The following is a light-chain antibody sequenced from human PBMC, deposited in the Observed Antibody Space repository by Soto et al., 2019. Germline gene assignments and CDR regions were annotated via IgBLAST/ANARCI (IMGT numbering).Light chain of an antibody. Sequence: QSSLTQPASLSGSPGQSITISCAGTSSDIGGYNYVSWYQQHPGKAPKVMIYEVSNRPSGVSNRFSGSKSGNTASLTISGLQAEDEADYYCSSYTSRRTLYVFGSGTKVTVL. CDR1: SSDIGGYNY. CDR3: SSYTSRRTLYV. J-gene: IGLJ1*01. V-gene: IGLV2-14*01. CDR2: EVS.